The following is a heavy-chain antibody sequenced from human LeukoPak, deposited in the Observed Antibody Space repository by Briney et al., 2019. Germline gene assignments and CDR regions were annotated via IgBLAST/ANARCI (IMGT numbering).Heavy chain of an antibody. CDR3: ARHTGRPQAGWFDP. V-gene: IGHV5-51*01. D-gene: IGHD3-10*01. CDR1: GYTLSTYW. J-gene: IGHJ5*02. Sequence: GESLKISCKDSGYTLSTYWVGWVRQMPGKGLEYMGIIFPGTSEVRYGPAFQGQVTISADGSISTAYLQWTSLKASDTAMYYCARHTGRPQAGWFDPWGQGTLVTVSS. CDR2: IFPGTSEV.